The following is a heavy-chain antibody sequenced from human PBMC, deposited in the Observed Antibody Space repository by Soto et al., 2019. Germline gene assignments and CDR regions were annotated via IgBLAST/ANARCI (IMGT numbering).Heavy chain of an antibody. Sequence: PSETLSLTCAVYGGSFSGYYWGWIRQSPGRGLEWIGSIYYSGSTYYNPSLKSRITISVDTSKNQFSLNLTSVTAADTAVYYCARHVLTAYIVYYFDFWGQGTLVTVSS. V-gene: IGHV4-39*01. D-gene: IGHD3-16*01. J-gene: IGHJ4*02. CDR1: GGSFSGYY. CDR3: ARHVLTAYIVYYFDF. CDR2: IYYSGST.